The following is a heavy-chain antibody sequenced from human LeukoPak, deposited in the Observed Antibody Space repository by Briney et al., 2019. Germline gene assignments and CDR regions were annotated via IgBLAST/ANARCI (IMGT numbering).Heavy chain of an antibody. D-gene: IGHD1-26*01. CDR1: GGPISSSIHY. J-gene: IGHJ4*02. CDR2: IHYTGTT. V-gene: IGHV4-39*01. CDR3: ARQTTGSYQWTFDY. Sequence: SATLSLTCTASGGPISSSIHYWGWIRQPPGKGPEWIATIHYTGTTFYNPSLKSRVAIFVDTSKNQFFLKLSSVIAADTAVYYCARQTTGSYQWTFDYWGQGALVTVSS.